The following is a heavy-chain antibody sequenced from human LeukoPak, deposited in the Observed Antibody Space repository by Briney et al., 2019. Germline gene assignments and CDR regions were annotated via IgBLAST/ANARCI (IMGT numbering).Heavy chain of an antibody. CDR3: DPHDSASQF. CDR2: IKQDGTEK. J-gene: IGHJ4*02. CDR1: GFSFSTYW. V-gene: IGHV3-7*01. Sequence: GGSLRLSCEGSGFSFSTYWMGWVRQPPGKGLEWVANIKQDGTEKYYADFVEGRFTISRDNSKNTLYLQMDSLRDEDTAVYYCDPHDSASQFWGQGTLVTVSS. D-gene: IGHD6-6*01.